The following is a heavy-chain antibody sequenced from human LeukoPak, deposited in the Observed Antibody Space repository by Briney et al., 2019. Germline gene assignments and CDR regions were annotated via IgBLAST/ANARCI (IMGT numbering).Heavy chain of an antibody. D-gene: IGHD3-9*01. CDR1: GYTFGGYY. J-gene: IGHJ4*02. CDR3: ARPVLRYFDWQYFFDF. Sequence: GASVKVSCKGSGYTFGGYYMHWVRQAPGQGPEWMGWINPNNGDTNYAKKFQGRVTMTGDTSISTAYMELSSLRSDDTAIYYCARPVLRYFDWQYFFDFWGQGTLVTVSS. V-gene: IGHV1-2*02. CDR2: INPNNGDT.